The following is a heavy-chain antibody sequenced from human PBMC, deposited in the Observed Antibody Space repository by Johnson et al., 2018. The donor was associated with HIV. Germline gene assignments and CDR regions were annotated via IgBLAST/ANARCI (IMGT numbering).Heavy chain of an antibody. CDR3: ANSIVRGVIGAFDI. Sequence: VQLVESGGGLVQPGGSLRLSCAASGFTFSSYAMSWVRQAPGKGLEWVSAISGSGGSTYYADSVKGRFTISRDNSKNTLYLQMKRLGAEAPAVYYCANSIVRGVIGAFDILGQGTMVTVSS. CDR1: GFTFSSYA. J-gene: IGHJ3*02. V-gene: IGHV3-23*04. CDR2: ISGSGGST. D-gene: IGHD3-10*01.